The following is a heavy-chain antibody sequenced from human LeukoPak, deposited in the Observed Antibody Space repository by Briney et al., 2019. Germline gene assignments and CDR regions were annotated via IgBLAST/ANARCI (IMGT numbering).Heavy chain of an antibody. J-gene: IGHJ6*03. CDR3: ARSRRGYYMDV. CDR1: GYTFSNFD. Sequence: ASVKVSCKASGYTFSNFDVNWVRQAPGQGLEWMAWMNPGSGDTGYEGKFQARLTMSSNTSITTASMELSSLASEDTAVYYCARSRRGYYMDVWGKGTTVIVSS. CDR2: MNPGSGDT. V-gene: IGHV1-8*02.